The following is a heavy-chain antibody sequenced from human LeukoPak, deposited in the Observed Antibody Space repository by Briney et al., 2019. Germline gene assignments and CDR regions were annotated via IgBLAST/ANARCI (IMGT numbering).Heavy chain of an antibody. Sequence: GGSPRLSCAASGFTFCSYWMSWVRQAPGEGLEGVANIKQDGSEKYYVDSVKGRFTIPRDNAKNSLYLQMNSLRAEDTAVYYCARVPLGSSGGSCYYYYGMDVWGQGTTVTVSS. V-gene: IGHV3-7*01. CDR1: GFTFCSYW. CDR3: ARVPLGSSGGSCYYYYGMDV. J-gene: IGHJ6*02. CDR2: IKQDGSEK. D-gene: IGHD2-15*01.